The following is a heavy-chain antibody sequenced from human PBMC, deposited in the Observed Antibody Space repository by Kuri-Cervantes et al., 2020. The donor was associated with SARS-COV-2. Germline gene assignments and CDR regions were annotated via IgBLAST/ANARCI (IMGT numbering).Heavy chain of an antibody. Sequence: SETLSLTCAVYGGSFSGYYWSWIRQPPGKGLEWIGSIYHSGSTYYNPSLKSRVTISVDTSKNQFSLKLSSVTAADTAVYYCARGMAEVSYYFDYWGQGTLVTVSS. J-gene: IGHJ4*02. D-gene: IGHD5-24*01. CDR3: ARGMAEVSYYFDY. CDR1: GGSFSGYY. V-gene: IGHV4-34*01. CDR2: IYHSGST.